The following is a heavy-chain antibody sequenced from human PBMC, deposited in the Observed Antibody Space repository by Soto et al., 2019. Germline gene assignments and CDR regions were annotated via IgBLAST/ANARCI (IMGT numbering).Heavy chain of an antibody. V-gene: IGHV4-59*13. CDR2: TYHTGST. CDR1: GGSFGTNY. J-gene: IGHJ5*02. CDR3: AADSAGRGPFDP. Sequence: SETLSLTCTISGGSFGTNYWSWIRQAPGKGLEWIGYTYHTGSTKYNPSLKSRATISVDTSKNQFSLTLNSAAAADTAVYYCAADSAGRGPFDPWGQGILVTVSS. D-gene: IGHD3-10*01.